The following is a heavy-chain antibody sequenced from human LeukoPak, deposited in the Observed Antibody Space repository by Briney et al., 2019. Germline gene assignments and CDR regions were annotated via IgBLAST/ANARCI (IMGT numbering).Heavy chain of an antibody. V-gene: IGHV4-38-2*02. CDR1: GYSISNGYY. CDR3: ARDGFYYDTSGYYFLDY. Sequence: PSETLSLTCTVSGYSISNGYYWGWIRQPPGKGLEWIGNIYHSGSTYYNPSLKSRVTISVDTSKNQFSLKLNSVTAADTAVYYCARDGFYYDTSGYYFLDYWGQGTLVTVSS. D-gene: IGHD3-22*01. CDR2: IYHSGST. J-gene: IGHJ4*02.